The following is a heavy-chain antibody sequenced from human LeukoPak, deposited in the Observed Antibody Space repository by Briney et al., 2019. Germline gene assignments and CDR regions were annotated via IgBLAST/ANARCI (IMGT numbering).Heavy chain of an antibody. Sequence: ASVTVSCKASGYTFTSYGISRVRQAPGQVLEWMGWISAYNGNTNYAQKLQGRVTMTTDTSTSTAYMELRSLRSDDTAVYYCARDRAYYYDSSGYYYDYWGQGTLVPVSS. D-gene: IGHD3-22*01. CDR2: ISAYNGNT. J-gene: IGHJ4*02. CDR1: GYTFTSYG. V-gene: IGHV1-18*01. CDR3: ARDRAYYYDSSGYYYDY.